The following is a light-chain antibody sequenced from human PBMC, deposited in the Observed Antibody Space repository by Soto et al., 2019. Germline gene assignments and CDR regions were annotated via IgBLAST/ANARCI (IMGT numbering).Light chain of an antibody. V-gene: IGLV2-8*01. CDR2: EVV. Sequence: QSALAQPPSASGSPGQSVTISCTGTKNDIGVYDFVSWYQHHPGKAPRLIIYEVVQRPSGVPDRFSGSKSGNTASLTVSGLHAADEADYFCKSYAGSNTYVSGSGTKVTVL. CDR1: KNDIGVYDF. J-gene: IGLJ1*01. CDR3: KSYAGSNTYV.